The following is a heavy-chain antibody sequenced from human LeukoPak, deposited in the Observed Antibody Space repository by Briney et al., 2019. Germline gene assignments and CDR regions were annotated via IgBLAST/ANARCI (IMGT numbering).Heavy chain of an antibody. CDR2: IYSGGST. V-gene: IGHV3-66*01. Sequence: GGSLRLSCAASGFTVSSNYMSWVRQAPGKGLEWVSVIYSGGSTYYADSVKGRFTISRDNSKNTLYLQMNSLRAEDTAAYYCASTLGYSGYDPLLRFDPWGQGTLVTVSS. D-gene: IGHD5-12*01. CDR1: GFTVSSNY. J-gene: IGHJ5*02. CDR3: ASTLGYSGYDPLLRFDP.